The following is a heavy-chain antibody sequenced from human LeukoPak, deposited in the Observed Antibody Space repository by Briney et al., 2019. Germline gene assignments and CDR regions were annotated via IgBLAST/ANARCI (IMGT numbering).Heavy chain of an antibody. D-gene: IGHD2-15*01. V-gene: IGHV2-5*01. CDR2: IYWNEDK. J-gene: IGHJ4*02. CDR3: ARSLDPYCSGGGCYSDFDH. CDR1: GFSLSTSGMG. Sequence: SGPTLVNPTQTLTLTCTFSGFSLSTSGMGVGWIRQPPGKALEWLALIYWNEDKRYSPSLKSRLTITKDTSKNQVVLIMNNMDPADTATYYCARSLDPYCSGGGCYSDFDHWGQGTLVTVSS.